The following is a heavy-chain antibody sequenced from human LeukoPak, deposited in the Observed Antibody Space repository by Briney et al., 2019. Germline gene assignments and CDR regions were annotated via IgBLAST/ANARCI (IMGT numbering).Heavy chain of an antibody. V-gene: IGHV3-23*01. D-gene: IGHD3-22*01. CDR1: GFTFSRSP. Sequence: PGGSLRLSCAASGFTFSRSPMSWVRQAPGKGLEWVSAISGSDGSGRGGRTYYADSVKGRFTISRDNSKNTLYLQMNSLRAEDTAVYYCANQKANYYDSSGDVWGQGTTVTVSS. J-gene: IGHJ6*02. CDR2: ISGSDGSGRGGRT. CDR3: ANQKANYYDSSGDV.